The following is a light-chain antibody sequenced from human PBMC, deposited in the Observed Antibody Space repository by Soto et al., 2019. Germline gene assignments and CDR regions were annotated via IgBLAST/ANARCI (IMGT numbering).Light chain of an antibody. J-gene: IGLJ1*01. CDR3: SSHTSGSTRV. Sequence: QSVLTQPASVSGSPGQSIAISCTGTSGDVGGYDYVSWYQQHPDKAPKLMIYEVTKRPSWVSNRFSGSKSGNTASLTISGLQPEDEADYYGSSHTSGSTRVFGSGTKVTVL. CDR1: SGDVGGYDY. V-gene: IGLV2-14*01. CDR2: EVT.